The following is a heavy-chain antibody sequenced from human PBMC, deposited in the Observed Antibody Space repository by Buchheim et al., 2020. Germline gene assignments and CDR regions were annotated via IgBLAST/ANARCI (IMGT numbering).Heavy chain of an antibody. CDR3: ARERYYDILTGYYLPYYYYGMDV. CDR1: GFIFSSYS. V-gene: IGHV3-48*04. CDR2: ISSSSSTI. Sequence: EVQLVESGGGLVQPGGSLRLSCAASGFIFSSYSMNWVRQAPGKGLEWVSYISSSSSTIYYADSVKGRFTISRDNAKNSLYLQMNSLRAEDTAVYYCARERYYDILTGYYLPYYYYGMDVWGQGTT. D-gene: IGHD3-9*01. J-gene: IGHJ6*02.